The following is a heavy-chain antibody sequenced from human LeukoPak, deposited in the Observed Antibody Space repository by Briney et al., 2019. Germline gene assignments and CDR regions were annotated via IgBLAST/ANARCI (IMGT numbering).Heavy chain of an antibody. CDR3: ATGIAVAGYDY. CDR2: INPNSGGT. J-gene: IGHJ4*02. D-gene: IGHD6-19*01. CDR1: GYTFTGYS. Sequence: ASVKVSCKASGYTFTGYSMHWVRQAPGQGLEWMGWINPNSGGTNFAQKFQGRVTMTRDTSISTAYMELSRLRSDDRAVYYCATGIAVAGYDYWGQGTLVTVSS. V-gene: IGHV1-2*02.